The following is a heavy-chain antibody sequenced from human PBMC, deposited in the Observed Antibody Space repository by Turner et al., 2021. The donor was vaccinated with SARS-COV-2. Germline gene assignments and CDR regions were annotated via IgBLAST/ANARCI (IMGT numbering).Heavy chain of an antibody. Sequence: QVQLQQWGAGLLKPSETLSLTCAVYGGSFSGYSWSWIRQPPGKGLEWIGYIYYSGSTYYNPSLKSRVTISVDTSKNQFSLKLSSVTAADTAVYYCARTKGYCSSTSCYLDYWGQGTLVTVSS. CDR1: GGSFSGYS. D-gene: IGHD2-2*01. CDR2: IYYSGST. CDR3: ARTKGYCSSTSCYLDY. V-gene: IGHV4-34*01. J-gene: IGHJ4*02.